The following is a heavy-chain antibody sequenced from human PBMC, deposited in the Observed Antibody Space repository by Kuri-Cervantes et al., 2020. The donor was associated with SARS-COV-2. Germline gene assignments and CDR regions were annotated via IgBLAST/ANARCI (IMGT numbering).Heavy chain of an antibody. V-gene: IGHV4-38-2*02. J-gene: IGHJ3*02. CDR2: IYHSGST. CDR1: GYSISSGYY. CDR3: ARDLGAFDI. Sequence: CTVSGYSISSGYYWGWIRQPPGKGLEWIGSIYHSGSTYYNPSLKSRVTISVDTSKNQFSLKLSSVTAADTAVYYCARDLGAFDIWGQGTMVTVSS.